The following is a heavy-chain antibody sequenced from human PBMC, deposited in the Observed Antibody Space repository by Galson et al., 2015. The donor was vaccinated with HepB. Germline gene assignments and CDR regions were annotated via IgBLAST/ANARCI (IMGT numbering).Heavy chain of an antibody. CDR1: GYTFNKYG. CDR2: ISTKRGNT. V-gene: IGHV1-18*01. D-gene: IGHD3-9*01. CDR3: ARDVDWALDY. Sequence: SVKVSCKASGYTFNKYGISWVRQAPGQGLEWMGWISTKRGNTKHVQNFQGRVTMTTETSTNTAYMELRSLRSADTAVYYCARDVDWALDYWGQGTLVTVSS. J-gene: IGHJ4*02.